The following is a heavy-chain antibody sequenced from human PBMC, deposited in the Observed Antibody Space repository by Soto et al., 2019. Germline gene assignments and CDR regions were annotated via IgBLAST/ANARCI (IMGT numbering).Heavy chain of an antibody. Sequence: QTLSLTCAVSGDSVSSTKEAWHWIRQSPSRGLEWLVRRYYGSKWHTDFAVSVKGRLTRTPDTSKNQFSLQLTSVTTEDTAIYFCGRGRHPSDFDPRCQRSLVTVSS. CDR3: GRGRHPSDFDP. CDR2: RYYGSKWHT. J-gene: IGHJ5*02. CDR1: GDSVSSTKEA. D-gene: IGHD3-10*01. V-gene: IGHV6-1*01.